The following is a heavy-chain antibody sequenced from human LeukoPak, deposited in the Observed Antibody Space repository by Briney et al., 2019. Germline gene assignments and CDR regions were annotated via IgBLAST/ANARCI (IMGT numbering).Heavy chain of an antibody. D-gene: IGHD3-10*01. CDR2: IYYSGST. V-gene: IGHV4-59*01. J-gene: IGHJ6*03. Sequence: PSETLSLTCTVSGGSISSYFWTWIRQPPGKGLEWIGYIYYSGSTNYKSSLTSRVTISVDTSKNQFSLKLRSVTAADTALYYCARVGRDLWFGEPHYMDVWGKGTTVTVSS. CDR3: ARVGRDLWFGEPHYMDV. CDR1: GGSISSYF.